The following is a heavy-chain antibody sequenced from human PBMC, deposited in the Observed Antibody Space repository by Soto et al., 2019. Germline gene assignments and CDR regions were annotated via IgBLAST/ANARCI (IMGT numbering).Heavy chain of an antibody. CDR2: ISYDGSNK. CDR3: AKDEGGSYYWYFAL. Sequence: QVQLVESGGGVVQPGRSLRLSCAASGFTFSSYGMHWVRQAPGKGLEWVAVISYDGSNKYYADSVKGRFTISRDNSKSRRYLQMNSPRAEDTAVYYCAKDEGGSYYWYFALWGRGTLVTVSS. V-gene: IGHV3-30*18. J-gene: IGHJ2*01. CDR1: GFTFSSYG. D-gene: IGHD2-15*01.